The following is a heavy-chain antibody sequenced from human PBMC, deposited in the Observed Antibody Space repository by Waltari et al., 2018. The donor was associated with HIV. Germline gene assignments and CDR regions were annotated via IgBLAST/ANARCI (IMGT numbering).Heavy chain of an antibody. J-gene: IGHJ2*01. CDR1: GYTFTGYY. CDR2: VNPYRGGT. V-gene: IGHV1-2*02. D-gene: IGHD3-10*01. Sequence: QVQLVQSGTEVKKPGASVKVSCKASGYTFTGYYMHWVRQAPGQGLEWMGWVNPYRGGTKYAQEFQGRVTVTRDTSISTAYMELSRLRSDDTAVYYCTRDAASSGYWYFDLWGRGTLVTVSS. CDR3: TRDAASSGYWYFDL.